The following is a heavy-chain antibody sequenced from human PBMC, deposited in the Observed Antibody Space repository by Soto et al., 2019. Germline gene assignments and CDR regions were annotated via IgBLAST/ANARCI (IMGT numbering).Heavy chain of an antibody. CDR2: IVVGSGNT. J-gene: IGHJ3*02. Sequence: GASVKVSCKASGFTFTSSAVQWVRQARGQRLEWIGWIVVGSGNTNYAQKFQERVTITRDMSTSTAYMELSSLRSEDTAVYYCAAGPYYDILTGYYPVLYFDIWGQGTMVTVSS. V-gene: IGHV1-58*01. CDR1: GFTFTSSA. D-gene: IGHD3-9*01. CDR3: AAGPYYDILTGYYPVLYFDI.